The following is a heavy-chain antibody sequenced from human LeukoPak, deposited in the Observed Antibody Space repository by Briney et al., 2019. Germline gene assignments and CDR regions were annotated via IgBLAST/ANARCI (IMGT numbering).Heavy chain of an antibody. D-gene: IGHD6-13*01. CDR3: AGEAAGPIDY. CDR1: GFTFISYS. J-gene: IGHJ4*02. V-gene: IGHV3-21*01. CDR2: ISSSSSYI. Sequence: GGSLRLSCAASGFTFISYSLNWVRQAPGKGLEWVSSISSSSSYIYYADSVKGRFTISRDNAKNSLYLQMNSLRAEDTAVYYCAGEAAGPIDYWGQGTLVTVSS.